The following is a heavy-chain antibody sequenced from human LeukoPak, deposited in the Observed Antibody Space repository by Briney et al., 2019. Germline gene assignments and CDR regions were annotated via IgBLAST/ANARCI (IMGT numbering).Heavy chain of an antibody. J-gene: IGHJ4*02. CDR1: GGTFSSYA. CDR3: ARVQFNYYYFDY. D-gene: IGHD4-11*01. CDR2: IIPIFGTA. Sequence: SVKVSCKASGGTFSSYAISWVRQAPGQGLEWMGGIIPIFGTANYAQKFQGRVTITTDESTSTAYMELSSLRSEGTAVYYCARVQFNYYYFDYWGPGTLVTVSS. V-gene: IGHV1-69*05.